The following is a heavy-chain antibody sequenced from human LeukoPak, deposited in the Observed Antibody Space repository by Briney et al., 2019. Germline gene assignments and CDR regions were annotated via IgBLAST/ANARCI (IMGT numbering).Heavy chain of an antibody. CDR2: ISASNGNT. CDR3: ARAGAILTTYFDY. V-gene: IGHV1-18*01. CDR1: GYTFTDFG. Sequence: ASVKVSCRASGYTFTDFGISWVRQAPGQGLECMGWISASNGNTNDAQILQGRVTMTTDTSTSTAYMELRSLRSDDTALYYCARAGAILTTYFDYWGQGTLVTVSS. D-gene: IGHD1-26*01. J-gene: IGHJ4*02.